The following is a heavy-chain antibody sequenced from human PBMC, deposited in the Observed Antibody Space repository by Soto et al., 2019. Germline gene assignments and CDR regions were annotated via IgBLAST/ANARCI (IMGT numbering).Heavy chain of an antibody. D-gene: IGHD4-17*01. V-gene: IGHV3-23*01. CDR2: ISGSGGST. CDR3: AKWLKATVTTLINYFDY. CDR1: GFTFSSYA. J-gene: IGHJ4*02. Sequence: GGSLRLSCAASGFTFSSYAMSWVRQAPGKGLEWVSAISGSGGSTYYPDSVKGRFNISRDNSKNTLYLQMNSLRAEDTAVYYCAKWLKATVTTLINYFDYWGQGTLVTVSS.